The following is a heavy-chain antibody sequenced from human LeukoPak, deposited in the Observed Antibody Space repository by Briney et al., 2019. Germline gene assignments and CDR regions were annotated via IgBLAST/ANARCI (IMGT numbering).Heavy chain of an antibody. CDR2: ISYDGSTE. CDR3: ARDAVDTANAV. D-gene: IGHD5-18*01. V-gene: IGHV3-30-3*01. Sequence: GGSLRLSCAASGFTFSSYAMHWVRQAPGKGLEWVAVISYDGSTEYYADSVKGRFTISRDNSENTLYVQMTSLRAEDTAVYYCARDAVDTANAVWGQGTTVTVSS. J-gene: IGHJ6*02. CDR1: GFTFSSYA.